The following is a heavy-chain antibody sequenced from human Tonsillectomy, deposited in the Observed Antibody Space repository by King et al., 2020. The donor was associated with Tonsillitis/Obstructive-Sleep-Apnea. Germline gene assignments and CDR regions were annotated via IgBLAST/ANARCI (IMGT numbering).Heavy chain of an antibody. Sequence: VQLVESGGGLVQPGGSLRLSCTASGFTFSTYEMNWVRQAPGKGLEWVSYISNSGTTIYYADSVKGRFTISRDNAENSLSLQMNNLRAEDTVVYYCHAPYYPNDHWGQGTLVTVSS. J-gene: IGHJ4*02. CDR3: HAPYYPNDH. D-gene: IGHD2-21*01. CDR2: ISNSGTTI. CDR1: GFTFSTYE. V-gene: IGHV3-48*03.